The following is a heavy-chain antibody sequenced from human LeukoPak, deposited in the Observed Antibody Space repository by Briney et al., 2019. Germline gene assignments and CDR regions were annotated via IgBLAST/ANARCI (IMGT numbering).Heavy chain of an antibody. D-gene: IGHD3-3*01. Sequence: SETLSLTCSVSGGSISSYYWSWIRQPAGKGREWIGRIYSTGNTDYNPSLKSRVTMSVDTSKNQFSLNLSSVTAADTAVYYCARDARGWSGFDYWGQGTLVTVSS. CDR2: IYSTGNT. V-gene: IGHV4-4*07. CDR1: GGSISSYY. J-gene: IGHJ4*02. CDR3: ARDARGWSGFDY.